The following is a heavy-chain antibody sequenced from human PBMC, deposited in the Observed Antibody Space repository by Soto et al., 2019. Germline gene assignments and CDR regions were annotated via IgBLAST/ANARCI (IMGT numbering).Heavy chain of an antibody. Sequence: ASVKVSCKASGYTFTSYAMHWVRQAPGQRLEWMGWINAGNGNTKYSQKFQGRVTITRDTSASTAYMELSSRRPEETAVYYCARGWSGGSCDLAMDGWGQGSLVTVSS. D-gene: IGHD2-15*01. CDR2: INAGNGNT. V-gene: IGHV1-3*01. CDR3: ARGWSGGSCDLAMDG. J-gene: IGHJ4*02. CDR1: GYTFTSYA.